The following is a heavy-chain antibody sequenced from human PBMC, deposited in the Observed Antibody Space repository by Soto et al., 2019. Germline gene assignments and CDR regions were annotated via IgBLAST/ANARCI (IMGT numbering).Heavy chain of an antibody. V-gene: IGHV3-15*01. Sequence: EVQLVESGGDLVKPGGSLRLSCVVSGFTFRNAWMSWVRQAPGRGLEGIGRIKPIADGGTAEYAAPMKGRFSLSRDDSKDTLFLHMDNLNTEDTGLYFCTTVYCATTSCFAPFDFWGQGTLVTVSS. CDR3: TTVYCATTSCFAPFDF. D-gene: IGHD2-2*01. J-gene: IGHJ4*02. CDR1: GFTFRNAW. CDR2: IKPIADGGTA.